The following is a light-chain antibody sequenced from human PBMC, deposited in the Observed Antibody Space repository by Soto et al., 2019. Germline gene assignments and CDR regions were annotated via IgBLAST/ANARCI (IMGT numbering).Light chain of an antibody. J-gene: IGLJ2*01. CDR1: SSDVGGYNY. V-gene: IGLV2-14*01. CDR3: SSYTSSSTLE. Sequence: QSALTQPASVSGSPGQSITISCTGTSSDVGGYNYVSWYQQHPGKAPKLMIYEVSNRPLGVSNRFSGSKSGNTASLTISGLQGEDEADYYCSSYTSSSTLEIGGGTKLTVL. CDR2: EVS.